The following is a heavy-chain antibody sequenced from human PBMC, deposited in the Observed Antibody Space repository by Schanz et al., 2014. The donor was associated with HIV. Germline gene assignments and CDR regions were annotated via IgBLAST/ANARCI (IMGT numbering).Heavy chain of an antibody. CDR1: GFTFNNYA. Sequence: VQLVESGGGLVQPGGSLRLSCVASGFTFNNYAMTWVRQAPGKGLEWVSSISGSGVSTFYAGSVKGRFAISRDKSKNTLYLQMNSLRVEDTAVYYCVRDAAGRFSDRSPGYWGQGTLVIVSS. J-gene: IGHJ4*01. CDR3: VRDAAGRFSDRSPGY. V-gene: IGHV3-23*04. CDR2: ISGSGVST. D-gene: IGHD2-15*01.